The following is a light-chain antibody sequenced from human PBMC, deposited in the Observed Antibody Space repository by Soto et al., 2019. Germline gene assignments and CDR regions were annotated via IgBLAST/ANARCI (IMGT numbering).Light chain of an antibody. J-gene: IGKJ2*01. CDR3: LQYGTSPRT. CDR2: GAS. CDR1: QSVSSSF. V-gene: IGKV3-20*01. Sequence: EIELTQSPGTLSSSPGERVTLSCRASQSVSSSFLAWYQQKPGQAPRLLIYGASSRATGIPDRFSVSGSGTDFTLTISRLEPEDFAVYYCLQYGTSPRTFGQGTKVDIK.